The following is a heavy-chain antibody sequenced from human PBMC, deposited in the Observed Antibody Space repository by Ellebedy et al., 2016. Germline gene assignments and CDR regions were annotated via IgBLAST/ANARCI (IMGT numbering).Heavy chain of an antibody. Sequence: ASVKVSXXASGGTFSSYAISWVRQAPGQGLEWMGGINPNSGGTNFAQKFQGRVTMTRDTSIGTAYMELSRLRSDDTAMYYCARDGGFDVWGQGTMVTVSS. D-gene: IGHD2-15*01. CDR1: GGTFSSYA. CDR2: INPNSGGT. CDR3: ARDGGFDV. V-gene: IGHV1-2*02. J-gene: IGHJ3*01.